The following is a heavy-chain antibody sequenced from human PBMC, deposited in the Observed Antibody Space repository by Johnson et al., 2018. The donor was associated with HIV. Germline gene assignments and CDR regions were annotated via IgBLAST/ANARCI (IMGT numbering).Heavy chain of an antibody. Sequence: VQLVESGGGLVQPGRSLRLSCAASGFTFSSYAMHWVRQAPGKGLEWVAFVPYDGSYKYYADPVKGRFTISRANSKNTLYLQMNSLRAEDTAVYYCAKDVELHGAFDIWGQGTMVTVSS. CDR3: AKDVELHGAFDI. V-gene: IGHV3-30*04. CDR1: GFTFSSYA. CDR2: VPYDGSYK. J-gene: IGHJ3*02. D-gene: IGHD1-26*01.